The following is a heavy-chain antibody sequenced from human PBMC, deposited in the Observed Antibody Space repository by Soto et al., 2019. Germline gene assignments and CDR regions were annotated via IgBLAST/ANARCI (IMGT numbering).Heavy chain of an antibody. CDR1: GFTFSTYG. CDR3: AKDLQSYGDYDYYCYGMDV. CDR2: ISYDGTNK. J-gene: IGHJ6*02. V-gene: IGHV3-30*18. Sequence: QVQLVESGGGEVQPGRSLTISCAASGFTFSTYGMHWVRQTPGKGLEWVAVISYDGTNKFYSDSVKGRFTISRDTFKNTLTLQMNSLRADDTAVYSCAKDLQSYGDYDYYCYGMDVWCLGTRVTVSS. D-gene: IGHD4-17*01.